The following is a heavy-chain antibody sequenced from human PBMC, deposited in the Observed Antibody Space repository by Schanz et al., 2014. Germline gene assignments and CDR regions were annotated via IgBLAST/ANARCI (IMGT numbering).Heavy chain of an antibody. Sequence: QVHLQESGPGLVKPSETLSVTCTVSGGSISSFYWSWIRQPPGKGLEWIANIYYSGSTNYNPSLKSRVTISADTSKNQFALKLSSVTAADTAVYYCARDRGMTTSDYYYGMDVWGQGTTVTVSS. V-gene: IGHV4-59*12. CDR1: GGSISSFY. J-gene: IGHJ6*02. CDR3: ARDRGMTTSDYYYGMDV. D-gene: IGHD4-17*01. CDR2: IYYSGST.